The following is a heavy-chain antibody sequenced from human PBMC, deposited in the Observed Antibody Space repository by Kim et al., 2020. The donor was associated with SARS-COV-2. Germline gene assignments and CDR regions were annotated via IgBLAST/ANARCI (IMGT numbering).Heavy chain of an antibody. D-gene: IGHD2-15*01. CDR2: FDPEDGET. CDR1: GYTLTELS. J-gene: IGHJ4*02. CDR3: ATDLLGYCSGGSCYVVDY. Sequence: ASVKVSCKVSGYTLTELSMHWVRQAPGKGLEWMGGFDPEDGETIYAQKFQVRVTMTEDTSTDTAYMELSSLRSEDTAVYYCATDLLGYCSGGSCYVVDYWGQGTLVTVYS. V-gene: IGHV1-24*01.